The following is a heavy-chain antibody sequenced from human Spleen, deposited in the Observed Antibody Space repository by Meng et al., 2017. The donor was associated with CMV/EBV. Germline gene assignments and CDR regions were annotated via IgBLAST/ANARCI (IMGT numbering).Heavy chain of an antibody. CDR2: INPNSGGT. CDR3: ARLVPAAKLKPFDY. V-gene: IGHV1-2*02. D-gene: IGHD2-2*01. J-gene: IGHJ4*02. Sequence: QLQRVWLGAEVNTPGDSVKVSCKASGYTFTGYYMHWGRQAPGQGLEWMGWINPNSGGTNYAQKFQGRVTMTRDTSISTAYMELSRLRSDDTAVYYCARLVPAAKLKPFDYWGQGTLVTVSS. CDR1: GYTFTGYY.